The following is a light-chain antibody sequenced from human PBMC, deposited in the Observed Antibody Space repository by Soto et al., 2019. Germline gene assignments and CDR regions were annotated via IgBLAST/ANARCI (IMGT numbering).Light chain of an antibody. CDR3: QSYDTRLSV. J-gene: IGLJ3*02. CDR1: SGSIASNY. Sequence: NFMLTQPHSVSESPGKTVTISCTRSSGSIASNYVQWYQQRPGSSPTTVIYEDDQRPSGVPDRFSGSIDSSSNSASLTISGLKTEDEADYYCQSYDTRLSVFGGGTKVTVL. CDR2: EDD. V-gene: IGLV6-57*01.